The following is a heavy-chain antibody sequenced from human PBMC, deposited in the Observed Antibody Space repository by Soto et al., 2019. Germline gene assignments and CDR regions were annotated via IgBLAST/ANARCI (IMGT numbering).Heavy chain of an antibody. CDR2: IYYSGST. V-gene: IGHV4-39*01. CDR3: ARHDTASDAFDI. J-gene: IGHJ3*02. D-gene: IGHD3-9*01. Sequence: QLQLQESGPGLVKPSETLSLTCTVSGVSIRSSSYYWGWIRQPPGKGLEWIGTIYYSGSTFYNPSLKSRVTISVDTSKNQFSLKLTSVTAADTSLYYCARHDTASDAFDIWGQGTKVTVSS. CDR1: GVSIRSSSYY.